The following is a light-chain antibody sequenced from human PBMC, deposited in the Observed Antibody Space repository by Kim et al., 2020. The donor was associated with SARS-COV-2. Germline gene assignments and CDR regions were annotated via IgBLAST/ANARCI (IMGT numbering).Light chain of an antibody. Sequence: SVLTQPPSASGTPGQRVTISCSGSDSNIGSDSVNWFQQLPGTAPKLLIYKNNARPSGVPDRFSGSTSGTSASLAISGLQSEDEADYYCAAWDASLKVYVFGTGTKVTVL. CDR3: AAWDASLKVYV. J-gene: IGLJ1*01. V-gene: IGLV1-44*01. CDR2: KNN. CDR1: DSNIGSDS.